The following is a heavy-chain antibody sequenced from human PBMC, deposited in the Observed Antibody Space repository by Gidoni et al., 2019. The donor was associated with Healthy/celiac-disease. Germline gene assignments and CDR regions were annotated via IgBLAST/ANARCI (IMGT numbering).Heavy chain of an antibody. CDR1: GYTFTSYD. V-gene: IGHV1-8*01. Sequence: QVQLVQSGAEVKKPGASGKGSCKASGYTFTSYDINWGRQATGQGLEWLGWMNPNSGNTGYAPKFQGRVTMTRNTSISTAYMELSSLRSEDTAVYYCARGVYNWNDRDYWGQGTLVTVSS. J-gene: IGHJ4*02. CDR2: MNPNSGNT. CDR3: ARGVYNWNDRDY. D-gene: IGHD1-20*01.